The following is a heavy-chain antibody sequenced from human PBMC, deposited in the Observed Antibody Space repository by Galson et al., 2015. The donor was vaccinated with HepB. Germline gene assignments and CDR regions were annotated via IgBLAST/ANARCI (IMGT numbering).Heavy chain of an antibody. CDR3: ARQAIGYSSRGDGFDL. J-gene: IGHJ4*02. CDR1: GYNFTNYW. CDR2: IDPVDPYT. D-gene: IGHD6-19*01. V-gene: IGHV5-10-1*01. Sequence: QSGAEVKKPGESLRISCQGSGYNFTNYWVTWVRQMPGEGLEWMGKIDPVDPYTNYSPSFQGHVTISTDKSISTAYLQWSSLKASDTAMYYCARQAIGYSSRGDGFDLWGQGTLVTVSS.